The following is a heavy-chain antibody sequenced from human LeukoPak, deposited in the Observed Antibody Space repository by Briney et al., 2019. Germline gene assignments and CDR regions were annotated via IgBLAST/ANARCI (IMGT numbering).Heavy chain of an antibody. D-gene: IGHD6-19*01. J-gene: IGHJ4*02. CDR2: IIPIFGTA. CDR1: GGTFSSYA. Sequence: GASVKVSCKASGGTFSSYAISWVRQAPGQGLEWMGGIIPIFGTANYAQKFQGRVTITADESTSTAYMGLSSLRSEDTAVYYCARETGYSSGWFRPFDYWGQGTLVTVSS. V-gene: IGHV1-69*13. CDR3: ARETGYSSGWFRPFDY.